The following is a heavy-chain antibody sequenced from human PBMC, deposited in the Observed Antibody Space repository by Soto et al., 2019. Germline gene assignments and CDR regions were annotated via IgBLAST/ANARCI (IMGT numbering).Heavy chain of an antibody. D-gene: IGHD3-16*01. CDR2: ISYDGSNK. Sequence: QVQLVESGGGVVQPGRSLRLSCAASGFTFSSYAMHWVRQAPGKGLEWVAVISYDGSNKYYADSVKGRFTISRDNSKNTLYLQMNSLRAEDTAVYYCALSRGRFSAFDIWGQGTMVTVSS. CDR3: ALSRGRFSAFDI. V-gene: IGHV3-30-3*01. J-gene: IGHJ3*02. CDR1: GFTFSSYA.